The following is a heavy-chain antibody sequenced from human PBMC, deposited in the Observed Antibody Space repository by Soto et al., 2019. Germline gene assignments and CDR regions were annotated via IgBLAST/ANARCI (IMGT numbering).Heavy chain of an antibody. CDR3: ACIFSGGYGYGFYYYGMDV. CDR1: GASISRYY. J-gene: IGHJ6*02. CDR2: LYNTGST. V-gene: IGHV4-59*01. Sequence: SETLSLTCTVSGASISRYYWSWIRQSPGKGLEWIGYLYNTGSTIYNPSLKSRVTISVDTSKNQFSLKMNSVTAADTAVYYCACIFSGGYGYGFYYYGMDVWGQGTTVTVS. D-gene: IGHD5-18*01.